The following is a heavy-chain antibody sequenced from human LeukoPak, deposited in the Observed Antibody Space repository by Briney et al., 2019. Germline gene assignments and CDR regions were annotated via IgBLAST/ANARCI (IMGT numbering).Heavy chain of an antibody. D-gene: IGHD1-14*01. CDR2: IKQDGREK. Sequence: PGGYLTLYCAAYTFTCYSYWMSWLPQAPGNGWEGVTNIKQDGREKYYVDSVKGRFTISRDNAKNSLYLQMNSLRAEDTAVYYCVYGIDDFDIWGQGTMVTVSS. CDR1: TFTCYSYW. V-gene: IGHV3-7*03. J-gene: IGHJ3*02. CDR3: VYGIDDFDI.